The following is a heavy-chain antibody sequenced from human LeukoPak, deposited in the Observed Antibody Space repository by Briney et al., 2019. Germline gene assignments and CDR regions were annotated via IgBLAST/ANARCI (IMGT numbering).Heavy chain of an antibody. Sequence: SETLSLTCTVSGGSISSYYWSWIRQPPGKGLEWIGYIYYSGSTNYNPSLKSRVTISVDTSKNQFSLKLSSVTAADTAVYYCARVGQTIFGAVNWFDPWGQGTLVTVSS. CDR1: GGSISSYY. CDR3: ARVGQTIFGAVNWFDP. J-gene: IGHJ5*02. D-gene: IGHD3-3*01. V-gene: IGHV4-59*01. CDR2: IYYSGST.